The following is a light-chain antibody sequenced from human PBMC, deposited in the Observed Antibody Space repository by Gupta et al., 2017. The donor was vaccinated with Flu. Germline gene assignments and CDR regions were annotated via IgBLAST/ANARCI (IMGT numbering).Light chain of an antibody. CDR1: QSVSSAY. Sequence: EIVLTQSPGTLSLSPGEKATLSCRASQSVSSAYLAWYQQRPGQAPRSLSEGTSTRAPGINERFSGSGSGTDCTLHSGRVETDDCAKEDCRHNKFGQGTKMDIK. V-gene: IGKV3-20*01. CDR2: GTS. J-gene: IGKJ2*01. CDR3: RHNK.